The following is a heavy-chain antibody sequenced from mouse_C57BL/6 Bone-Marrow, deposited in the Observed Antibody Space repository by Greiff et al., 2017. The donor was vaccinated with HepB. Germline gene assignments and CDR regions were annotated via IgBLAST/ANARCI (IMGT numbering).Heavy chain of an antibody. CDR1: GYSITSGYY. CDR2: ISYDGSN. V-gene: IGHV3-6*01. J-gene: IGHJ1*03. CDR3: ATPNYYGSSYWYFDV. D-gene: IGHD1-1*01. Sequence: EVQLQQSGPGLVKPSQSLSLTCSVTGYSITSGYYWNWIRQVPGNKLEWMGYISYDGSNNYNPSLKNRISITRDTSKNPFFLKLNSVTTEDTATYYCATPNYYGSSYWYFDVWGTGTTVTVSS.